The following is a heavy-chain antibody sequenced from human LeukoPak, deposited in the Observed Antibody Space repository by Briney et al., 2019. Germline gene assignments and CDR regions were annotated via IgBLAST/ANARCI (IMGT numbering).Heavy chain of an antibody. J-gene: IGHJ4*02. D-gene: IGHD4/OR15-4a*01. Sequence: SETLSLTCAVSSYSISRDYYWGWIRQPPGKGLEWIGNIYHSGSTYYNSSLKSRLTISVDTSKNQFSLKLSSVTAADTAVYYCARANLTHTYYFDYWGQGTLVTVSS. CDR1: SYSISRDYY. CDR3: ARANLTHTYYFDY. V-gene: IGHV4-38-2*01. CDR2: IYHSGST.